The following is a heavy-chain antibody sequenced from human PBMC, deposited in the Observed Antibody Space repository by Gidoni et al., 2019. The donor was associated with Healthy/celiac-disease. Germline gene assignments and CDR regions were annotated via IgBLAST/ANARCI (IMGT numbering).Heavy chain of an antibody. CDR1: GFPFSSYS. J-gene: IGHJ3*02. D-gene: IGHD1-1*01. V-gene: IGHV3-21*01. CDR2: ISSSSSYI. Sequence: EVQLVASGGGLVKPGGSLRLSCAASGFPFSSYSMNWGRQAPGKGLEWISSISSSSSYIYYADSVKGRFTISRDNAKNSLYLQMNSLRAEDTAVYYCARDRGGGTTAFDIWGQGTMVTVSS. CDR3: ARDRGGGTTAFDI.